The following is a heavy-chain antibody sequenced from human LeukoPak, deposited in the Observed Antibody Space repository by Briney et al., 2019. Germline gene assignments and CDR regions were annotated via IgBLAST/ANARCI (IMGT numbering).Heavy chain of an antibody. V-gene: IGHV3-23*01. CDR3: AKDSQYYYGSGRESKYYYYYYMDV. CDR2: ISGSGGST. CDR1: GFTFSSYG. J-gene: IGHJ6*03. Sequence: GGSLRLSCAASGFTFSSYGMSWVRQAPGKGLEWVSAISGSGGSTYYADSVKGRFTISRDNSKNTLYLQMNSLRAEDTAVYYCAKDSQYYYGSGRESKYYYYYYMDVWGKGTTVTISS. D-gene: IGHD3-10*01.